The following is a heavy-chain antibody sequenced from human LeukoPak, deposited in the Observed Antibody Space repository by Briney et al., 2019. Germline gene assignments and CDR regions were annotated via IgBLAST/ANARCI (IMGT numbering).Heavy chain of an antibody. Sequence: GGSLRLSCAASGFTFSSYAMSWVRQAPGKGLEWVSAISGSGGSTYYADSVKGRFTVSRDNSKNTLYLQMNSLRDEDTAVYYCANGYSEGRYCSSASCALWYWGQGTLVTVSS. D-gene: IGHD2-2*01. CDR2: ISGSGGST. J-gene: IGHJ4*02. CDR1: GFTFSSYA. CDR3: ANGYSEGRYCSSASCALWY. V-gene: IGHV3-23*01.